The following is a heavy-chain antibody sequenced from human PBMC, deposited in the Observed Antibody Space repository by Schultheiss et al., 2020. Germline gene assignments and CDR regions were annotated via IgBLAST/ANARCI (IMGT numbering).Heavy chain of an antibody. CDR1: GGSISSYY. J-gene: IGHJ3*02. V-gene: IGHV4-59*08. Sequence: SQTLSLTCTVSGGSISSYYWGWIRQPPGKGLEWIGFKHFSGSSFYNPSLKSRVTLSVDRAKNQFSLNLNSVTAADTAVYYCARHLNLDDLLDSFDIWGQGTMVTVSS. D-gene: IGHD3-3*01. CDR2: KHFSGSS. CDR3: ARHLNLDDLLDSFDI.